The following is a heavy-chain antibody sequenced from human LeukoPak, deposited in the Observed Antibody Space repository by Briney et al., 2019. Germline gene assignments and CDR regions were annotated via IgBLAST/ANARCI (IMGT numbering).Heavy chain of an antibody. Sequence: SGESLKISCKTSGYSFTRYWIAWVRQTPGKGLEWMGIVYPDDSDTRYSPAFQGQVTISADKSITTAYLHWSSLKASDTAAYYCARPSGTYFPFDYWGQGTLVTVSS. CDR3: ARPSGTYFPFDY. CDR1: GYSFTRYW. V-gene: IGHV5-51*01. D-gene: IGHD1-26*01. J-gene: IGHJ4*02. CDR2: VYPDDSDT.